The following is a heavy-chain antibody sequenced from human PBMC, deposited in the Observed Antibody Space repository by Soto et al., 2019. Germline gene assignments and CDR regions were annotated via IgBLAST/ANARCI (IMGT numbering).Heavy chain of an antibody. J-gene: IGHJ2*01. CDR3: ARLPYYYDSSGYYWYFDL. CDR2: IYWDDDK. Sequence: QITLKESGPPLVKPTQTLTLTCTFSGFSLSTSGVGVGWIRQPPGKALEWLALIYWDDDKRYSPSLKSRLTITKDTSKNQVVLTMTNMDPVDTATYYCARLPYYYDSSGYYWYFDLWGRGTLVTVSS. D-gene: IGHD3-22*01. CDR1: GFSLSTSGVG. V-gene: IGHV2-5*02.